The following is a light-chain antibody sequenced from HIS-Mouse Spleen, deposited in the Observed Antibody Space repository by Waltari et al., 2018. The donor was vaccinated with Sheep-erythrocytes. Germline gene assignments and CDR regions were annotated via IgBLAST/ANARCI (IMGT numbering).Light chain of an antibody. Sequence: QSALTQPASVSGSPGPSITLSCPGTSRDVGGYNYVSWYQQHPGKAPKLMIYDVSNRPSGVSNRFSGSKSGNTASLTISGLQAEDEADYYCSSYTSSSTLEVFGGGTKLTVL. CDR3: SSYTSSSTLEV. J-gene: IGLJ2*01. CDR2: DVS. V-gene: IGLV2-14*03. CDR1: SRDVGGYNY.